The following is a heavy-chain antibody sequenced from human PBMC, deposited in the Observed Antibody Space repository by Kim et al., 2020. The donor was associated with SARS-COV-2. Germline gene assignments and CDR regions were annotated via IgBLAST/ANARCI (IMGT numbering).Heavy chain of an antibody. CDR2: ISYDGSNK. CDR1: GFTFSSYG. Sequence: GGSLRLSCAASGFTFSSYGMHWVRQAPGKGLEWVAVISYDGSNKYYADSVKGRFTFSRDNSKNTVHLQMNSLRAEDTAVYYCAKADGTGTYYGYYYNMDVGGKGTT. V-gene: IGHV3-30*18. D-gene: IGHD3-10*01. CDR3: AKADGTGTYYGYYYNMDV. J-gene: IGHJ6*03.